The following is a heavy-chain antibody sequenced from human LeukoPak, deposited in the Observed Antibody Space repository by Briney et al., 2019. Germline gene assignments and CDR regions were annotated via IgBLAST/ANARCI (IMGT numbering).Heavy chain of an antibody. CDR3: ARDLLGTYYDFWSGYYPEYYFDY. CDR2: ISAYNGNT. D-gene: IGHD3-3*01. Sequence: SVKVSCKASGYTFTGYYMHWVRQAPGQGLEWMGWISAYNGNTNYAQKLQGRVTMTTDTSTSTAYMELRSLRSDDTAVYYCARDLLGTYYDFWSGYYPEYYFDYWGQGTLVTVSS. J-gene: IGHJ4*02. CDR1: GYTFTGYY. V-gene: IGHV1-18*04.